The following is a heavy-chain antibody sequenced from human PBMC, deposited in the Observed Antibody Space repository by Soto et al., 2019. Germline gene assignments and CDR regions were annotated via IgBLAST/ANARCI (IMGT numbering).Heavy chain of an antibody. CDR3: ARDRYSSGWHRIFYY. Sequence: GGSLRLSCAASGFIFGTYWMSWVRQAPGKGLEWVANIKPDGSERYYVDSVKGRFTISRDNAKNSLYLQMNSLRAEDTAVYYCARDRYSSGWHRIFYYWGQGTMVTVSS. CDR1: GFIFGTYW. D-gene: IGHD6-19*01. V-gene: IGHV3-7*05. CDR2: IKPDGSER. J-gene: IGHJ4*02.